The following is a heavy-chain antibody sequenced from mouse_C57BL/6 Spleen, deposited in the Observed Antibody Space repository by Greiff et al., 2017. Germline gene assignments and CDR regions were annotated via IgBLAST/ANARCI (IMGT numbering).Heavy chain of an antibody. Sequence: QVQLQQPGAELVKPGASVKLSCKASGYTFTSYWMDWVKQRPGQGLEWIGMIHPNSGSTNYNEKFKSKATLTVDKSSSTAYMQLSSLTSEDSAVYYCARDYYGSSYPDYWGQGTTLTVSS. V-gene: IGHV1-64*01. CDR2: IHPNSGST. J-gene: IGHJ2*01. CDR1: GYTFTSYW. CDR3: ARDYYGSSYPDY. D-gene: IGHD1-1*01.